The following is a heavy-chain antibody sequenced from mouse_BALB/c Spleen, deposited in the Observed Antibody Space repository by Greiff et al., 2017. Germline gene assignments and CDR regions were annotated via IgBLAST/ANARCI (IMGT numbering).Heavy chain of an antibody. D-gene: IGHD1-1*01. J-gene: IGHJ3*01. Sequence: EVQVVESGGGLVKPGGSLKLSCAASGFTFSDYYMYWVRQTPEKRLEWVATISDGGSYTYYPDSVKGRFTISRDNAKNNLYLQMSSLKSEDTAMYYCARVPYYYGSSWFAYGGQGTLVTVSA. V-gene: IGHV5-4*02. CDR1: GFTFSDYY. CDR3: ARVPYYYGSSWFAY. CDR2: ISDGGSYT.